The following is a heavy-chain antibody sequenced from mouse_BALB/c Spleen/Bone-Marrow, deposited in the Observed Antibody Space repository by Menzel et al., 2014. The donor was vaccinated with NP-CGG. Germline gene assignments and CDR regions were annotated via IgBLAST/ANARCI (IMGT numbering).Heavy chain of an antibody. CDR2: INPGNGRT. D-gene: IGHD1-3*01. J-gene: IGHJ1*01. CDR1: GYNFISYW. Sequence: QVQLRQPGAALVKPGASVKLSCKASGYNFISYWIHWVKQRPGQGLEWIGEINPGNGRTNYNEKFKNKATLTIDKSSSTAYMQLSRLTSEDSAVYYCARWGKGYFDVWGAGTTVTVSS. CDR3: ARWGKGYFDV. V-gene: IGHV1S81*02.